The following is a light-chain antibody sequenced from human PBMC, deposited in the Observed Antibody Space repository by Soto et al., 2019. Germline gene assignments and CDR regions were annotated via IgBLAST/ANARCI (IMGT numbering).Light chain of an antibody. Sequence: EIVLTQSPGTLSLSPGEGATLSCRASQSVSSSYLAWFQQKPGQAPRLLIYGASSRATGIPDRFSGSGSGTDFTLTISRLEPEDFAVFYCQQYASSPHTFGQGTKLEIK. CDR2: GAS. CDR1: QSVSSSY. CDR3: QQYASSPHT. V-gene: IGKV3-20*01. J-gene: IGKJ2*01.